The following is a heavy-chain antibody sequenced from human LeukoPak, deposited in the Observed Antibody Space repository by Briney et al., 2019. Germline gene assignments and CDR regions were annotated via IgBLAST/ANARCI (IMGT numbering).Heavy chain of an antibody. J-gene: IGHJ4*02. CDR1: GGSFSGYY. CDR3: ARGDYGDPGDY. CDR2: IYYSGST. V-gene: IGHV4-59*01. Sequence: SETPSLTCAVYGGSFSGYYWSWIRQPPGKGPQWIGYIYYSGSTNYNPSLKSRVTISVDTSKNQFSLKLSSVTAADTAVYYCARGDYGDPGDYWGQGTLVTVSS. D-gene: IGHD4-17*01.